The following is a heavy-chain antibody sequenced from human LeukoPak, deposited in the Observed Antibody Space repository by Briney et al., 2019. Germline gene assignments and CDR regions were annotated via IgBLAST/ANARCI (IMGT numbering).Heavy chain of an antibody. Sequence: SETLSLTCTVSGGSISSSSYYWGWIRQPPGKGLEWIGSIYYSGSTYYNPSLKSRVTISVDTSKNQFSLKLSSVTAADTAVYYCARELYSSSWMGMLREFDAFDIWGQGTMVTVSS. D-gene: IGHD6-13*01. CDR2: IYYSGST. V-gene: IGHV4-39*07. CDR1: GGSISSSSYY. CDR3: ARELYSSSWMGMLREFDAFDI. J-gene: IGHJ3*02.